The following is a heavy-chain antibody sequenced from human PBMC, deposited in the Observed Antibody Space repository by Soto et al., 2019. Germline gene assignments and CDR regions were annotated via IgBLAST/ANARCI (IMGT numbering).Heavy chain of an antibody. CDR2: ITDDGSGT. Sequence: GGSLRLSCASSGFTFRRYWMHWVRQAPGKGLEFVSRITDDGSGTTYADSVKGRFTISRDNAKNTLYLQMNSLRAEDTAVYYCARDQTVTGPTTFDYCGQGTLVTVSS. D-gene: IGHD6-19*01. V-gene: IGHV3-74*03. CDR1: GFTFRRYW. CDR3: ARDQTVTGPTTFDY. J-gene: IGHJ4*02.